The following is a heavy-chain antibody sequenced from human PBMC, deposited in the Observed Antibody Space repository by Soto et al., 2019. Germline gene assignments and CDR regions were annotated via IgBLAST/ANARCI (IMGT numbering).Heavy chain of an antibody. CDR2: VNPNGAST. CDR3: ASVTTIWSN. J-gene: IGHJ4*02. Sequence: QIQVVQSGAEVKEPGASVKVSCKASGYSSSNYYTHWVRQAPGQGLEWMGIVNPNGASTNYALRFQGRVTLTRDTSTNTDYMELSRLTSDDTAVYFCASVTTIWSNWGQGTLVTVSS. V-gene: IGHV1-46*01. D-gene: IGHD2-21*02. CDR1: GYSSSNYY.